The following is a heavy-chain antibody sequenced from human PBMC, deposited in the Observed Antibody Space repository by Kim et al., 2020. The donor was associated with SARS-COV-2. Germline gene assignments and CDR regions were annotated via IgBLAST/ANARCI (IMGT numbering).Heavy chain of an antibody. CDR3: ASAQWEHLHDF. D-gene: IGHD1-26*01. CDR2: INQDGTKK. CDR1: GFTFNTYW. Sequence: GGSLRLSCAASGFTFNTYWMSWVRQAPGKGLEWVANINQDGTKKNYVDSVKGRFTISRDNAKNSIYLQMNSLRADETAVYYCASAQWEHLHDFWGQGTLVTVSS. J-gene: IGHJ4*02. V-gene: IGHV3-7*01.